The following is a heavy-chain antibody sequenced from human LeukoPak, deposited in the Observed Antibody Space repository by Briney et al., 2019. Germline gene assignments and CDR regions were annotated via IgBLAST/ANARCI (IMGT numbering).Heavy chain of an antibody. Sequence: PGGSLRLSCAASGFGFNTYAAHWVCHTPHKGLGRVTLKSNDGSHKTTIDPLRGRFTISRDNSRNTVYLQMNGLRAEDTVVYYWGREIFGSGSYPDYWGQGTLVTVSS. CDR3: GREIFGSGSYPDY. CDR1: GFGFNTYA. J-gene: IGHJ4*02. V-gene: IGHV3-33*01. CDR2: KSNDGSHK. D-gene: IGHD3-10*01.